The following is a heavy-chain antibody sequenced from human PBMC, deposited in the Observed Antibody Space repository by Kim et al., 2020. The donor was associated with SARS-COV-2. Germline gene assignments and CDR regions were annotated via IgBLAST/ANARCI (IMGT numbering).Heavy chain of an antibody. D-gene: IGHD3-22*01. CDR3: ARGRYDSSGYYPVRVGYYYYYYGMDV. CDR1: GGSFSGYY. J-gene: IGHJ6*02. CDR2: INHSGST. Sequence: SETLSLTCAVYGGSFSGYYWSWIRQPPGKGLEWIGEINHSGSTNYNPSLKSRVTISVDTSKNQFSLKLSSVTAADTAVYYCARGRYDSSGYYPVRVGYYYYYYGMDVWGQGTTVTVSS. V-gene: IGHV4-34*01.